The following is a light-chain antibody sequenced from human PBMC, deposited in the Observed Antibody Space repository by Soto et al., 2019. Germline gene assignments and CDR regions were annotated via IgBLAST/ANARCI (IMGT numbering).Light chain of an antibody. J-gene: IGKJ1*01. Sequence: EILLTQCPGALSLFLGDRAILSSRGSQSFSNNNLAWYQQKPGQAPRLLIYVASSRATGAPDRFSGSGSETDFTLTISRLEPEDSAVYYCQKYGYSPWTCGQGTKVDIK. CDR2: VAS. V-gene: IGKV3-20*01. CDR3: QKYGYSPWT. CDR1: QSFSNNN.